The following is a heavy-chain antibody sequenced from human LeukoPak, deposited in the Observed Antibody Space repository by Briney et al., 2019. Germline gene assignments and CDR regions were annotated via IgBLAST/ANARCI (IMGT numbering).Heavy chain of an antibody. CDR2: ISAYNGNT. Sequence: GSVKVSCKASGYTFTSYGISWVRQAPGQGLEWMGWISAYNGNTNYAQKLQGRVTMTTDTSTSTAYMELRSLRSDDTAVYYCARDRKVAAAEAEYFQHWGKGTLVTVSS. D-gene: IGHD6-13*01. CDR3: ARDRKVAAAEAEYFQH. J-gene: IGHJ1*01. V-gene: IGHV1-18*04. CDR1: GYTFTSYG.